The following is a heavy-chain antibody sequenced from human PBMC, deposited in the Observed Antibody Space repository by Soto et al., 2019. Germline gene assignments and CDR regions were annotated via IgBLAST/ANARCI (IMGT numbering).Heavy chain of an antibody. CDR2: ISSSGDHT. Sequence: EVQLLESGGGLVQPGGSLRLSCAASGFTFSDYAMSWVRQAPGKGLDWVSAISSSGDHTFYADSVKGRLTISRDNSKTTLYLQVNSLRAEDTAVYYCAKLLRPGLQFFDFWGQGTLVTVSS. CDR3: AKLLRPGLQFFDF. CDR1: GFTFSDYA. D-gene: IGHD4-4*01. J-gene: IGHJ4*02. V-gene: IGHV3-23*01.